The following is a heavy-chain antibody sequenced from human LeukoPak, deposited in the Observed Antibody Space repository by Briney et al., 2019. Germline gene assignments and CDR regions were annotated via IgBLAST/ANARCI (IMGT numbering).Heavy chain of an antibody. D-gene: IGHD1-26*01. J-gene: IGHJ4*02. Sequence: GGSLRLSCAASGFTFSSYWMAWVRQAPGKGLEWVANIKGDESARHQADSVKGRFTISRDNTRNSLYLQMTNLRGDDTAVYYCARDVVGSLDYWGEGTLVTVSS. CDR1: GFTFSSYW. CDR2: IKGDESAR. V-gene: IGHV3-7*01. CDR3: ARDVVGSLDY.